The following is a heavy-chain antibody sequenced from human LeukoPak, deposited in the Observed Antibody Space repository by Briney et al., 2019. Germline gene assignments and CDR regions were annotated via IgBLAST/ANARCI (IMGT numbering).Heavy chain of an antibody. CDR3: ARDQGGILPFDD. CDR1: GYTFTGYY. D-gene: IGHD2-15*01. Sequence: ASVKVSCKASGYTFTGYYMHWVRQAPGQGLQWMGWINPNSGGTNYAQKFQGRVTMTRDTSISTAYMELSRLRSDDTAVYYCARDQGGILPFDDWGQGTLVTVST. CDR2: INPNSGGT. V-gene: IGHV1-2*02. J-gene: IGHJ4*02.